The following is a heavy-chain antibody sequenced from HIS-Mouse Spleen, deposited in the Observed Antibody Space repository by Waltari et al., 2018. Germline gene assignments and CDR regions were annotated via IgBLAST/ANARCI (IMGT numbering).Heavy chain of an antibody. D-gene: IGHD7-27*01. CDR3: ARSGALDAYDI. J-gene: IGHJ3*02. CDR2: SKPNRGGK. CDR1: GYTFTGYY. Sequence: QVQLVQSGAEVKKPGASVKVSCKASGYTFTGYYMHWARQAPGQGLEWMGWSKPNRGGKHYEQKLQGKVTMTRNTSSSTAYMELSRLRSDDTAVYYCARSGALDAYDIWGQWTMVTVSS. V-gene: IGHV1-2*02.